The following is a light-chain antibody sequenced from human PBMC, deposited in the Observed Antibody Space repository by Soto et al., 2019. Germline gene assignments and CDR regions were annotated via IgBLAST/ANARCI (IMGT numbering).Light chain of an antibody. J-gene: IGLJ2*01. CDR2: DVS. CDR3: SSYTSSSNVV. Sequence: QSVLTQPASVSGSPGQSITISCTGTSIDVGGYNYVSWYQQHPGKAPKLMIYDVSNRPSGVSNRFSGSKSGNTASLTISGLQAEDEADYYCSSYTSSSNVVFGGGTKLTVL. CDR1: SIDVGGYNY. V-gene: IGLV2-14*01.